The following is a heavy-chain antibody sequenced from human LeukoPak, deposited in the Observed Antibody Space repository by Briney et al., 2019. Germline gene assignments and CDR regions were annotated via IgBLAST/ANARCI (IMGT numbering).Heavy chain of an antibody. V-gene: IGHV1-2*06. J-gene: IGHJ4*02. CDR3: ARDTADFDWLTIDY. D-gene: IGHD3-9*01. CDR1: GYTFTGYY. CDR2: INPNSGGT. Sequence: ASVKVSCKASGYTFTGYYMHWVRQAPGQGLEWIGRINPNSGGTNYAQKFQGRVTMTRDTSISTAYMELSRLRSDDTAVYYCARDTADFDWLTIDYWGQGTLVTVSS.